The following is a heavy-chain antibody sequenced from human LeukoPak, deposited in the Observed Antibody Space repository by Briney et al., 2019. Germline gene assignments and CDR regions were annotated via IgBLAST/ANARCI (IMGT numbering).Heavy chain of an antibody. J-gene: IGHJ4*02. V-gene: IGHV5-51*01. D-gene: IGHD3-22*01. CDR3: ARHTTPKSYYYDSSGYTDY. Sequence: HGESLKISCKGSGYSFTSYWIGWVRQMPGEGLEWMGIIYPGDSDTRYSPSFQGQVTISADKSISTAYLQWSSLKASDTAMYYCARHTTPKSYYYDSSGYTDYWGQGTLVTVSS. CDR1: GYSFTSYW. CDR2: IYPGDSDT.